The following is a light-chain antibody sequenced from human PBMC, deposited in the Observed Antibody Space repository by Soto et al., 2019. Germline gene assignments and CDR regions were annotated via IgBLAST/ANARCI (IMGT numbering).Light chain of an antibody. Sequence: EIVLTQSPATLSLSPGGRATLSCRASQTISIYLVCYQQQPGQAPRLLIFDASNRATGMPARFSGSGSGTDFTLTISSLEPEDFAVYYRQHRSNWPITFGQGTRLEIK. J-gene: IGKJ5*01. CDR3: QHRSNWPIT. CDR1: QTISIY. V-gene: IGKV3-11*01. CDR2: DAS.